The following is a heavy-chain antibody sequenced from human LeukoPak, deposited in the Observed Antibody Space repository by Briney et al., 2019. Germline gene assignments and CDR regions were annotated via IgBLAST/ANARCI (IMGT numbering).Heavy chain of an antibody. D-gene: IGHD3-3*01. CDR3: ARDHRQYYDFWSGYYDY. Sequence: ASVKVSCKASGYTFATYDINWVRQATGQGLEWMGWINPNSGGTNYAQKFQGRVTMTRDTSISTAYMELSRLRSDDTAVYYCARDHRQYYDFWSGYYDYWGQGTLVTVSS. V-gene: IGHV1-2*02. J-gene: IGHJ4*02. CDR2: INPNSGGT. CDR1: GYTFATYD.